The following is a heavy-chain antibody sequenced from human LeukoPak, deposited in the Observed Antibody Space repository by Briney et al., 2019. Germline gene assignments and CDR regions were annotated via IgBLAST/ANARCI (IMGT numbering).Heavy chain of an antibody. CDR1: GGSISSGGYY. Sequence: SQTLSLTCTVSGGSISSGGYYWSWIRQPPGKGLEWIGYIYHSGSTYYNPSLKSRVTISVDRSKNQFSLKLSSVTAADTAVYYCARDLPYYDSSGGFFDYWGQGTLVTVSS. CDR3: ARDLPYYDSSGGFFDY. J-gene: IGHJ4*02. V-gene: IGHV4-30-2*01. CDR2: IYHSGST. D-gene: IGHD3-22*01.